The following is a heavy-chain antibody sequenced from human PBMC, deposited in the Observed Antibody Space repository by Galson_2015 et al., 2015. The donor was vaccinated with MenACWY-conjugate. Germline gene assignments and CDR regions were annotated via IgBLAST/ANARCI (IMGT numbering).Heavy chain of an antibody. J-gene: IGHJ3*01. V-gene: IGHV3-7*03. CDR1: GFPLSGYW. CDR2: IKQDGSEK. D-gene: IGHD4-17*01. Sequence: SLRLSCAASGFPLSGYWMAWVRQAPGKGLEWVANIKQDGSEKYYVDSVKGRFTISRDNAKNSLYLEMNSLRAEDTAVYYCARDHPATYGLDWDLFELWGQGTMVTVSS. CDR3: ARDHPATYGLDWDLFEL.